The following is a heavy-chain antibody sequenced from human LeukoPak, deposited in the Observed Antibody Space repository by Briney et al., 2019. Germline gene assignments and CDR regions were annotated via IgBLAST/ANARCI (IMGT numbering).Heavy chain of an antibody. J-gene: IGHJ4*02. V-gene: IGHV3-30*18. CDR2: ISYAGSNK. CDR3: AKGLKGSGSYYTLFDY. Sequence: GGSLRLSCAASAFTFSSYGMHWLRQAPGKGLQWVAVISYAGSNKYYADSVKGRFNISRDNSKNTLYLQMNSVRAEDTAVYYCAKGLKGSGSYYTLFDYWGQGTLVTVSS. CDR1: AFTFSSYG. D-gene: IGHD3-10*01.